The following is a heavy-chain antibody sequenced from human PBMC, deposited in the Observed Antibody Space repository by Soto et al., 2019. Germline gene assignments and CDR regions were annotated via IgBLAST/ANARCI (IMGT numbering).Heavy chain of an antibody. CDR3: AKSLLYSSSWTYYFDY. Sequence: GGSLRLSCAASGFTFSSYAMSWVRQAPGKGLEWVSAISGSGGSTYYADSVKGRFTISRDNSKNTLYLQMNSLRAEDTAVYYCAKSLLYSSSWTYYFDYWGQGTLVTVS. D-gene: IGHD6-13*01. V-gene: IGHV3-23*01. CDR1: GFTFSSYA. J-gene: IGHJ4*02. CDR2: ISGSGGST.